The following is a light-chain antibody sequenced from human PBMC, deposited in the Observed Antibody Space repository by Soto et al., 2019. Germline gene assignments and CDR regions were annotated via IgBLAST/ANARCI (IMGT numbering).Light chain of an antibody. CDR2: WGS. CDR3: MQGLDTPRT. Sequence: DVVITQSPLSLPVTPGEPASISCRSSQSLLHSNGYHYLDWYLQKPGQSPQLLIYWGSNRAAGIPDTFSCSGVGTDFIRKISRVEAEDVGVYYCMQGLDTPRTFGQGTKLEI. V-gene: IGKV2-28*01. J-gene: IGKJ2*01. CDR1: QSLLHSNGYHY.